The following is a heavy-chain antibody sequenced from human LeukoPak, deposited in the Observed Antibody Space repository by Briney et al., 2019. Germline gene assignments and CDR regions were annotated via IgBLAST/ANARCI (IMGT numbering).Heavy chain of an antibody. CDR1: GGTFSSYA. D-gene: IGHD6-19*01. CDR2: IIPIFGTA. Sequence: SVKVSCKASGGTFSSYAISWVRQAPGQGLEWMGGIIPIFGTANYAQKFQGRVTITADESMSTAYMELSSLRSEDTAVYYCARAVAGPQEQWLSYYGMDVWGQGTTVTVSS. V-gene: IGHV1-69*13. J-gene: IGHJ6*02. CDR3: ARAVAGPQEQWLSYYGMDV.